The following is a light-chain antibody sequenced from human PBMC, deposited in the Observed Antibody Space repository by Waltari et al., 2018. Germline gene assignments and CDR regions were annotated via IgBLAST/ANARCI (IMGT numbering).Light chain of an antibody. V-gene: IGLV2-14*03. J-gene: IGLJ2*01. CDR3: SSYTSSSTL. Sequence: QSALTQPASVSGSPGQSITISCTGTSSYVGGYTYVSWYQQHPDKAPKLMIYDVNNRASGVSNRFSGSKSGNTASLTISGLQAEDEADYYCSSYTSSSTLFGGGTKLTVL. CDR1: SSYVGGYTY. CDR2: DVN.